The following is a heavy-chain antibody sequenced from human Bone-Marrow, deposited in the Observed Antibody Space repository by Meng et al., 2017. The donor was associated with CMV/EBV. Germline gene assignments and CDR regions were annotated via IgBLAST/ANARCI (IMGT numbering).Heavy chain of an antibody. J-gene: IGHJ4*02. CDR2: NTPVFETA. CDR1: VHPFIGYY. Sequence: SVKDSCKASVHPFIGYYMHWVRQAPGQGLEWMGGNTPVFETADYAQKFRDTVTISMDDSATTAYMEMTSVGSEDTAVYFCARGPRIIVGGVIIWPLEDWGQGTLVTVSS. D-gene: IGHD3-10*01. CDR3: ARGPRIIVGGVIIWPLED. V-gene: IGHV1-69*05.